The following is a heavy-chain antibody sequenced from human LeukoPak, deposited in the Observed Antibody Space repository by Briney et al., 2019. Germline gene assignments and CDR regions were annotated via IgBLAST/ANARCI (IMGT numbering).Heavy chain of an antibody. D-gene: IGHD3-3*01. J-gene: IGHJ3*02. V-gene: IGHV4-39*01. Sequence: PSETLSLTCTVSGGSISSSSYYWGWIRQPPGKGREWTGSIYYSGSTYYNPSLKSRVTISVDTSKNQFSLKLSSVTASYTAVYYCARPLLQDDFDAFDIWGQGTMVTVSS. CDR3: ARPLLQDDFDAFDI. CDR2: IYYSGST. CDR1: GGSISSSSYY.